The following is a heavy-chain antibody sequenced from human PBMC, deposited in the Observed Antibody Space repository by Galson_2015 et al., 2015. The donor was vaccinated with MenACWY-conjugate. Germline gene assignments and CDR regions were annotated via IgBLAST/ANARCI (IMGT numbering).Heavy chain of an antibody. CDR1: GYNLVSYW. V-gene: IGHV5-10-1*01. CDR2: IDPTDSYT. J-gene: IGHJ5*02. CDR3: TRQMPLDWFDP. Sequence: QSGAEVKKAGESLTISCQASGYNLVSYWIIWVRQLPGKGLEWMGRIDPTDSYTKYSPSFQGHVTFSADRSINTVYLQWRSLRASDTAIYYCTRQMPLDWFDPWGQGTQVTVSS. D-gene: IGHD2-2*01.